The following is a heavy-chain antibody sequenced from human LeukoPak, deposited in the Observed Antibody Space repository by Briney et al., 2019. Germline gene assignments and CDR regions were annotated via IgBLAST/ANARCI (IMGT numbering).Heavy chain of an antibody. J-gene: IGHJ5*02. V-gene: IGHV1-69*04. CDR1: GGTFNNFA. D-gene: IGHD3-10*01. CDR3: ARDKGDYASGTYYNVWFDP. Sequence: SVKVSCKASGGTFNNFAISWLRQAPGQGLEWMGRSIPVLGMQTYAQKFQGRVTITAGESTTTANMELRSLRSEDTAVYYCARDKGDYASGTYYNVWFDPWGQGTLVTVSS. CDR2: SIPVLGMQ.